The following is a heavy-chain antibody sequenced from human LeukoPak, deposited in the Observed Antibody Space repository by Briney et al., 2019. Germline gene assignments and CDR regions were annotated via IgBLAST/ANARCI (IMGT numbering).Heavy chain of an antibody. CDR1: GGSVNTYY. CDR2: IYYIGST. Sequence: SEKLSLTCTVSGGSVNTYYWSWIRQPPGKGLEWIGSIYYIGSTNYNPSLESRVTISIDTSNNQFSLKLSSVTTADTAVYYCAKWTPGAVIFSYWGQGTLVTVSS. CDR3: AKWTPGAVIFSY. J-gene: IGHJ4*02. V-gene: IGHV4-59*02. D-gene: IGHD3-16*02.